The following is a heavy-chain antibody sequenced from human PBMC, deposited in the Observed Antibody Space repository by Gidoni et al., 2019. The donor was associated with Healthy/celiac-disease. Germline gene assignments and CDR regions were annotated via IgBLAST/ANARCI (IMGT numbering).Heavy chain of an antibody. D-gene: IGHD3-16*01. CDR3: AREKVGLDY. Sequence: QVQLQESGPGLVKPSETLSLTGTVSGGSISSYYWSWIRQPPGKGLEWIGYIYYSGSTNYHPSLKRRVTISVDTSKNQFSLKLSSVTAADTAVYYCAREKVGLDYWGQGTLVTVSS. CDR1: GGSISSYY. CDR2: IYYSGST. J-gene: IGHJ4*02. V-gene: IGHV4-59*01.